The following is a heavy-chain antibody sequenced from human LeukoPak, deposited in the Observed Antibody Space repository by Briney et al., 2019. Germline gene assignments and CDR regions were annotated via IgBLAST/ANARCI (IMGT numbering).Heavy chain of an antibody. CDR1: GFTFSSYA. D-gene: IGHD1-26*01. CDR3: ARAPSPVGATAPIDY. CDR2: ISYDGSNK. V-gene: IGHV3-30*04. J-gene: IGHJ4*02. Sequence: GGSLRLSCAASGFTFSSYAMHWVRQAPGKGLEWVAVISYDGSNKYYADSVKGRFTISRDNSKDTLYLQMNSLRAEDTAVYYCARAPSPVGATAPIDYWGQGTLVTVSS.